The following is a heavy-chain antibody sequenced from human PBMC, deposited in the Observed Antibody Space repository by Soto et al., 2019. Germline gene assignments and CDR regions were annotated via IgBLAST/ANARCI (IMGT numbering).Heavy chain of an antibody. CDR1: GGSMTRSGYY. Sequence: QVDLLESGPGLVKPSETLSLTCTVAGGSMTRSGYYWGWIRQPPGNELQCIGSVYNNGHTYYNPSLTCPVTISIDTSKHQFSLSLRSVTAAYTAVYFCVRLVRTSNGDWFDLWGQGILVTVSS. CDR2: VYNNGHT. V-gene: IGHV4-39*01. CDR3: VRLVRTSNGDWFDL. D-gene: IGHD3-3*02. J-gene: IGHJ5*02.